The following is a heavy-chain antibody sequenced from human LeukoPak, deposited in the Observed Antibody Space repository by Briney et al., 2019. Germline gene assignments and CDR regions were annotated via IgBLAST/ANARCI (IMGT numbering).Heavy chain of an antibody. J-gene: IGHJ4*02. Sequence: GGSLRLSCVASGFTFSAYSMNWVRQAPGKGLEWVSAISGSGGSTYYADSVKGRFTISRDNSKNTLYLQMNSLRAEDTAVYYCAKLDDIVVVPAASNLWGQGTLVTVSS. CDR3: AKLDDIVVVPAASNL. D-gene: IGHD2-2*01. V-gene: IGHV3-23*01. CDR1: GFTFSAYS. CDR2: ISGSGGST.